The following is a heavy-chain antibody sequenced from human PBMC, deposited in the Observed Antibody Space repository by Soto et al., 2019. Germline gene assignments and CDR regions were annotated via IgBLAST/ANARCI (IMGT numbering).Heavy chain of an antibody. CDR3: AREGDSGWYGMDV. V-gene: IGHV1-58*02. Sequence: SVKVSCKASGYSFTGYSMHWVRQAPGQGLEWIGWIVVGSGNTNYAQKFQERVTITRDMSTSTAYMELRSLRSDDTAVYYCAREGDSGWYGMDVWGQGTTVTVSS. J-gene: IGHJ6*02. CDR2: IVVGSGNT. CDR1: GYSFTGYS. D-gene: IGHD1-26*01.